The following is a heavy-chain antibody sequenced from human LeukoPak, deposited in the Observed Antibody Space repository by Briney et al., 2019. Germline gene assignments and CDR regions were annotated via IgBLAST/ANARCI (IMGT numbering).Heavy chain of an antibody. D-gene: IGHD4-11*01. Sequence: PSETLSLTCTVSGGSISSSSYYWGRIRQPPGKGLEWIGSIYHSGSTYYNPSLKSRVTISVDTSKNQFSLKLSSVTAADTAVYYCARHNSNYVPRAFDIWGQGTMVTVSS. CDR3: ARHNSNYVPRAFDI. J-gene: IGHJ3*02. V-gene: IGHV4-39*01. CDR2: IYHSGST. CDR1: GGSISSSSYY.